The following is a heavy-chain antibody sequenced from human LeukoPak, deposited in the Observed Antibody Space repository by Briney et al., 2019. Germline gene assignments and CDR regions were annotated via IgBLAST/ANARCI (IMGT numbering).Heavy chain of an antibody. V-gene: IGHV3-21*01. CDR1: GFAFGSEA. D-gene: IGHD2-2*01. CDR2: ISFSGSYI. CDR3: ARGAEPAAIRWFDP. Sequence: GGSLRLSCAVSGFAFGSEAMNWVRQAPGKGLEWVSSISFSGSYIYYADSVKGRFTISRDNAKNSLYLQMNSLRAEDTAVYYCARGAEPAAIRWFDPWGQGTLVTVSS. J-gene: IGHJ5*02.